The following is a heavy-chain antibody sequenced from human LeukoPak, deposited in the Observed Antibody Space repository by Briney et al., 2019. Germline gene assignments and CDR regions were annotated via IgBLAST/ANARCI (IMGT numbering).Heavy chain of an antibody. CDR3: ARDRREYSGSYSGYYYYYGMDV. CDR1: GFTFSSYS. Sequence: PGGSLRLSCAASGFTFSSYSMNWVRQAPGKGLEWVAVISYDGSNKYYADSVKGRFTISRDNSKNTLYLQMNSLRAEDTAVYYCARDRREYSGSYSGYYYYYGMDVWGQGTTVTVSS. CDR2: ISYDGSNK. J-gene: IGHJ6*02. D-gene: IGHD1-26*01. V-gene: IGHV3-30*03.